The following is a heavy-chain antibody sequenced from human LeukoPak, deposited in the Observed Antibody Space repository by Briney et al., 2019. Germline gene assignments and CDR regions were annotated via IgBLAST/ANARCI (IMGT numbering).Heavy chain of an antibody. J-gene: IGHJ4*02. CDR3: ARDSSSSWYKGGLDY. V-gene: IGHV3-23*01. CDR2: ISGSGGST. D-gene: IGHD6-13*01. CDR1: GFTFSTYA. Sequence: GGSLRLSCAASGFTFSTYAMNWVRQAPGKGLEWVSIISGSGGSTYYADSLKGRFTISRDNSKNTLYLQMNSLRAEDTAVYYCARDSSSSWYKGGLDYWGQGTLVTVSS.